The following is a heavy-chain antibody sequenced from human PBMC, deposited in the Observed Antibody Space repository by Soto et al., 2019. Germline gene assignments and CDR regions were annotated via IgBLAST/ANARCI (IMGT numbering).Heavy chain of an antibody. J-gene: IGHJ4*02. CDR2: IYHRGST. CDR3: ARANYYGSGSYGPVDY. CDR1: GGSISSGGYS. V-gene: IGHV4-30-2*01. D-gene: IGHD3-10*01. Sequence: PSETFSLTCAVSGGSISSGGYSWRWIRQPPGKGLEWIGYIYHRGSTYYNPSLKSRVTISVARSKNQFSLNLSSVPPADTAVYYCARANYYGSGSYGPVDYWGQGTLVTVPS.